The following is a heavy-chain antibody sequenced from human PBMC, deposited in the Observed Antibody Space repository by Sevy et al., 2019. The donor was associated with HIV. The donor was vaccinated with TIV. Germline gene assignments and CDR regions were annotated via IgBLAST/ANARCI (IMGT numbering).Heavy chain of an antibody. J-gene: IGHJ4*02. CDR2: ISYDGNNK. V-gene: IGHV3-30-3*01. Sequence: GGSLRLSCAASGFIFSTYSMHWVRQAPGKGLEWVAAISYDGNNKYYADSVKGRFTISRDNPKNTLFLQVNSLRPEDTAVYYCARAYSSWFGTVHYWGQGTPVTVSS. D-gene: IGHD6-13*01. CDR3: ARAYSSWFGTVHY. CDR1: GFIFSTYS.